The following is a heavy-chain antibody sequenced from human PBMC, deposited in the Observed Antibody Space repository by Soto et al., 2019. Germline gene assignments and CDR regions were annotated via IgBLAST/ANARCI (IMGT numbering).Heavy chain of an antibody. CDR2: TRNSGGA. J-gene: IGHJ4*02. CDR3: ASHLVMSGTRGFDN. CDR1: SGSIFSSNW. V-gene: IGHV4-4*02. D-gene: IGHD6-13*01. Sequence: QVQLQESGPGLVKPSWTLSLPCAVSSGSIFSSNWWSWVRQPPGKGMEWIGETRNSGGANYNPSLQRRVTITVDRSKNHFFLELRSVTAADTAVYYCASHLVMSGTRGFDNWGLGALVTVSS.